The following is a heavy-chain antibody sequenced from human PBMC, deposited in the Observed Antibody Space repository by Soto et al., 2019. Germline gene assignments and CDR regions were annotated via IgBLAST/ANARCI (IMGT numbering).Heavy chain of an antibody. D-gene: IGHD1-26*01. CDR2: ISYDGSNK. V-gene: IGHV3-30-3*01. CDR1: GFTFSSYA. J-gene: IGHJ6*02. CDR3: ARDYTRPLVGATTVLGGGMDV. Sequence: GGSLRLSCAASGFTFSSYAMHWVRQAPGKGLEWVAVISYDGSNKYYADSVKGRFTISRDNSKNTLYLQMNSLRAEDTAVYYCARDYTRPLVGATTVLGGGMDVWGQGTTVTVSS.